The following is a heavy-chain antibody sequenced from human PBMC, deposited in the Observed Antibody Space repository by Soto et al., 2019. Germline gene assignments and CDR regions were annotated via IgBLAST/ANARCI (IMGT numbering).Heavy chain of an antibody. Sequence: PSETLSLTCTVSGGSISSYYLSWIRQPPGKGLEWIGYIYYSGSTNYNPSLKSRVTISVDTSKNQFSLKLSSVTAADTAVYYCAREMSYSGYDAHFDYWGQGTLVTVSS. D-gene: IGHD5-12*01. CDR1: GGSISSYY. CDR3: AREMSYSGYDAHFDY. CDR2: IYYSGST. J-gene: IGHJ4*02. V-gene: IGHV4-59*01.